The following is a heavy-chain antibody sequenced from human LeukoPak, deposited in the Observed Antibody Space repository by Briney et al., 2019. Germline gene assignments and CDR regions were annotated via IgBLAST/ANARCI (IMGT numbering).Heavy chain of an antibody. Sequence: PSETLSLTCTVSGGSISRYHWSWIRQPPGKGLEWIGYIYYSGSTNYKPSLKSRVTISVDTSKNQFSLKLSSVTAADTAVYYCARGGYYGSGNDFRFDPWGQGTLVTVSS. J-gene: IGHJ5*02. D-gene: IGHD3-10*01. V-gene: IGHV4-59*01. CDR3: ARGGYYGSGNDFRFDP. CDR2: IYYSGST. CDR1: GGSISRYH.